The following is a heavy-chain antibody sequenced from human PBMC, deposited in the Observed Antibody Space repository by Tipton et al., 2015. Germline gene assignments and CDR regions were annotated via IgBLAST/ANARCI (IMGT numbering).Heavy chain of an antibody. J-gene: IGHJ4*02. D-gene: IGHD2-15*01. Sequence: SLRLSCAASGFTFSRHAMSWVRQAPGKGLEWVSVISASGGSTDYTDSVKGRFTISRDNSKNTLYLQMNSLRAEDTAVYYCAKAHIVVVVAATGYFDYWGQGTLVTVSS. V-gene: IGHV3-23*01. CDR1: GFTFSRHA. CDR3: AKAHIVVVVAATGYFDY. CDR2: ISASGGST.